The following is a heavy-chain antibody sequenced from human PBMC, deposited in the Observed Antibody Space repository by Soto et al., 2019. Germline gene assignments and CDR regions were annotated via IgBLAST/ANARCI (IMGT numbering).Heavy chain of an antibody. D-gene: IGHD6-13*01. CDR1: GASLSSGDYY. J-gene: IGHJ4*02. CDR3: ARAAATGHPVVPDF. CDR2: IYYTRVT. Sequence: QVQLQESGPGLVKPSQTLSLTCKVSGASLSSGDYYWNWIRQLPGKALERIGYIYYTRVTSYNPSLKSRVTMSVDTSKQQFSLKMNSVTAADTAVYFCARAAATGHPVVPDFWGQGALVTVSS. V-gene: IGHV4-31*03.